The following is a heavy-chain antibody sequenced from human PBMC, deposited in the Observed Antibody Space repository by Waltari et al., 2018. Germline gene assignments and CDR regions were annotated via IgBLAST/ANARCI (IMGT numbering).Heavy chain of an antibody. D-gene: IGHD2-15*01. CDR3: ARDSVVAGGGFDY. CDR1: VRSFRNHAYC. Sequence: QLQLQESGPGMVKPLHTLSPTCTVSVRSFRNHAYCWNWIRQPPGKGLEWIGYILYSGRTYYNPSLKSRVTISVDTSKTQFSLKLSSVTAADTAVYYWARDSVVAGGGFDYWGQGTLVTVSS. CDR2: ILYSGRT. V-gene: IGHV4-30-4*08. J-gene: IGHJ4*02.